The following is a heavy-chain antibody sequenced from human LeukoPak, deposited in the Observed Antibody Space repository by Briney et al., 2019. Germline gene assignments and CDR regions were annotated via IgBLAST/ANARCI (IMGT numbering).Heavy chain of an antibody. Sequence: PSGTLSLTCAVYGGSFSGYYWNWIRQPPGKGLEWIGEINHSGSTNYNPSLKSRVTISVDTSKNQFSLKLSSVTAADTAVYYCARGTGIVATIDTPPFDYWGQGTLVTVSS. J-gene: IGHJ4*02. V-gene: IGHV4-34*01. CDR1: GGSFSGYY. CDR2: INHSGST. D-gene: IGHD5-12*01. CDR3: ARGTGIVATIDTPPFDY.